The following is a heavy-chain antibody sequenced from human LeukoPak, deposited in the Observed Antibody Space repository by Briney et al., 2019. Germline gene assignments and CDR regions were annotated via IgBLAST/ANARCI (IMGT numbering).Heavy chain of an antibody. V-gene: IGHV1-2*02. CDR2: INPNSGGT. CDR1: GYTFTGYY. J-gene: IGHJ4*02. CDR3: ARVGYSGTYLDY. D-gene: IGHD1-26*01. Sequence: GASVKVSCKASGYTFTGYYMHWVGQAPGQGIERMGWINPNSGGTNYAQKFQGRVTMTRDTSISTAYMELSRLRSDDTAVYYCARVGYSGTYLDYWGQGTLVTVSS.